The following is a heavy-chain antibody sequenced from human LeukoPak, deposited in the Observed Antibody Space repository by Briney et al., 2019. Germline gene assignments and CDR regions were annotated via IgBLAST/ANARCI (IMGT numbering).Heavy chain of an antibody. Sequence: MSSETPSLTCTVSGGSISSYYWSWVRQPPGKGLEWIGYIYYSGSTNYNPSLKSRVTISVDTSKNQFSLKLSSMTAADTAVYYCAGGQLVDYWGQGTLVTVSS. CDR1: GGSISSYY. J-gene: IGHJ4*02. D-gene: IGHD6-6*01. CDR3: AGGQLVDY. V-gene: IGHV4-59*01. CDR2: IYYSGST.